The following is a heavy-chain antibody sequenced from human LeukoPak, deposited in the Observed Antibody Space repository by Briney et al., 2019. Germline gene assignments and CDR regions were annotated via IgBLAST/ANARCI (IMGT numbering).Heavy chain of an antibody. Sequence: GGSLRLSCSASGFTFSAVWMSWVRQAPGKGLEWVAVISYDGSNKYYADSVKGRFTISRDNSKNTLYLQMNSLRAEDTAVYYCARELPFDYWGQGTLVTVSS. CDR2: ISYDGSNK. CDR1: GFTFSAVW. V-gene: IGHV3-30*03. D-gene: IGHD2-15*01. J-gene: IGHJ4*02. CDR3: ARELPFDY.